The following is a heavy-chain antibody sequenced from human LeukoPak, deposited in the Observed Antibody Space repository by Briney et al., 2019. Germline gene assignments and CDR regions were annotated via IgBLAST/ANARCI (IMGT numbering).Heavy chain of an antibody. CDR1: GGSISSYY. Sequence: PSETLSLTCTVSGGSISSYYWSWIRQPPGKGLEWIGYIYYSGSTNYNPSLKSRVTISVDTSKNQFSLKLSSVTAADTAVYYCARHGYSSGWRNEYFQHWGQGTLVTVSS. D-gene: IGHD6-19*01. V-gene: IGHV4-59*08. J-gene: IGHJ1*01. CDR2: IYYSGST. CDR3: ARHGYSSGWRNEYFQH.